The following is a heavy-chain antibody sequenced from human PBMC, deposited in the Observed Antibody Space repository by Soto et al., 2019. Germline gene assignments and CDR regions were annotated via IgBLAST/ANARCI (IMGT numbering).Heavy chain of an antibody. CDR1: GASMNSYY. D-gene: IGHD2-2*01. CDR3: ARGYCAGTSCHDSFDI. CDR2: VYYTGST. J-gene: IGHJ3*02. Sequence: QVQLQESGPGLVKPSETLSLTCTVSGASMNSYYWSWIRQPPGKGLEWIGFVYYTGSTNYDPSLKSRVTISIDTSKSQFSLGLSSVTAADTAVYYCARGYCAGTSCHDSFDIWGQGTVVTVSS. V-gene: IGHV4-59*01.